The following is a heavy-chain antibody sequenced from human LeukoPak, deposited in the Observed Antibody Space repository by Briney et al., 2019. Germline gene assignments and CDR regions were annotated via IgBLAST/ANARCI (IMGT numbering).Heavy chain of an antibody. CDR3: AREGCGMYSSSWPKDKCTQNFDY. J-gene: IGHJ4*02. Sequence: PSETLSLTCAVYGGPFTTYYWSWIRQPPGKGLEWIGDIYHTGSTTYNPSLKSRVTISIDTSKNQFSLRLSSVTAADTSVYYCAREGCGMYSSSWPKDKCTQNFDYWGQGTLVTVSS. V-gene: IGHV4-34*01. CDR1: GGPFTTYY. D-gene: IGHD6-13*01. CDR2: IYHTGST.